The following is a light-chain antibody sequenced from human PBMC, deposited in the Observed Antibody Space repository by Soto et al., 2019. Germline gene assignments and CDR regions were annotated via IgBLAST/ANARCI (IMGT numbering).Light chain of an antibody. CDR2: ATS. CDR3: QQTHSAPRT. CDR1: QSVSRF. Sequence: DIQRPEPPSSLSASVGDAVTITCRASQSVSRFLNWYQQKPGKAPHLVIIATSTLQEGVPSRFSGSGSGTDFTLTISSVQPEDFATYYCQQTHSAPRTFGQGTRLEIK. V-gene: IGKV1-39*01. J-gene: IGKJ5*01.